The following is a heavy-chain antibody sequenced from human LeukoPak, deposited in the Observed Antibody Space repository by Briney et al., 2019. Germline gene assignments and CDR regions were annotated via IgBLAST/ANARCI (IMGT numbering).Heavy chain of an antibody. CDR1: GGSITSTNW. D-gene: IGHD1-26*01. CDR2: ISLTGRT. CDR3: TRESGPYCPFGY. Sequence: SGTLSLTCGVPGGSITSTNWWSWVRHPPGQGLEWIGEISLTGRTNYNPSLIGRVIMSLDESRNQLSLTLTSVTAADTAMYYCTRESGPYCPFGYWGQGTLVVVPS. J-gene: IGHJ4*02. V-gene: IGHV4-4*02.